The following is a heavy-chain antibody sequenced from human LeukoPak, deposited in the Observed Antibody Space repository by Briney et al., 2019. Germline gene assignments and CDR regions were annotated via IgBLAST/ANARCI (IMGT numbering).Heavy chain of an antibody. D-gene: IGHD6-19*01. CDR3: ATDNYSSGWYERGYYYYGMDV. CDR2: FDPEDGET. Sequence: ASVKVSCKVSGYTLTELSMHWVRQAPGKGLEWMGGFDPEDGETIYAQKFQGRVTMTEDTSTDTAYMELSSLRSEDTAVYYCATDNYSSGWYERGYYYYGMDVWGQGTTVTVSS. V-gene: IGHV1-24*01. J-gene: IGHJ6*02. CDR1: GYTLTELS.